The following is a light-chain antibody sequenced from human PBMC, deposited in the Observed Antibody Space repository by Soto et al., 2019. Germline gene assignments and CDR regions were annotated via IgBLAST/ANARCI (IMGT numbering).Light chain of an antibody. V-gene: IGKV1-39*01. Sequence: DIQMTQSPSSLSASVGDRVTITCRASQSISSNLNWYQQKPGKAPKLLIYTAASFQSGVPSRFSCSGSGTDFTLTIASRQLEDFATYYCQKSNSLPPKFGQRTKVEIK. CDR3: QKSNSLPPK. J-gene: IGKJ1*01. CDR2: TAA. CDR1: QSISSN.